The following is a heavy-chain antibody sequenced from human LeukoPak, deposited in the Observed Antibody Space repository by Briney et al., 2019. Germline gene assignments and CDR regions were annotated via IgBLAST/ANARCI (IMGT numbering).Heavy chain of an antibody. J-gene: IGHJ4*02. Sequence: PETLSLTCAVYGGSFSGYYWSWIRQPPGKGLEWIGEINHSGSTNYNPSLKSRVTISVDTSKNQFSLKLSSVTAADTAVYYCARGSLGDYVWGSYRYRVQIYFDYWGQGTLVTVSS. CDR1: GGSFSGYY. CDR3: ARGSLGDYVWGSYRYRVQIYFDY. CDR2: INHSGST. D-gene: IGHD3-16*02. V-gene: IGHV4-34*01.